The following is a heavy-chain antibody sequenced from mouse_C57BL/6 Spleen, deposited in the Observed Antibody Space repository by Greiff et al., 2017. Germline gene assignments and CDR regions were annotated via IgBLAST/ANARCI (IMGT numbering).Heavy chain of an antibody. Sequence: QVQLKESGAELARPGASVKLSCKASGYTFTSYGISWVKQRTGQGLEWIGEIYPRSGNTYYNETFKGKATLTADKSCSTAYMELRSLTSEDSAVYFCAKNYGSSYFYAMDYWGQGISVTVSS. CDR3: AKNYGSSYFYAMDY. D-gene: IGHD1-1*01. J-gene: IGHJ4*01. CDR2: IYPRSGNT. V-gene: IGHV1-81*01. CDR1: GYTFTSYG.